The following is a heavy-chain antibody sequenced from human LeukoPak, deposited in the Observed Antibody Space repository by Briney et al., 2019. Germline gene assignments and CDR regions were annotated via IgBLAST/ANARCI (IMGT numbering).Heavy chain of an antibody. CDR2: ITNSGDTI. J-gene: IGHJ3*02. V-gene: IGHV3-48*03. D-gene: IGHD3-22*01. CDR1: GFTFSSYE. CDR3: ARDAMTVVVGAFGI. Sequence: GGSLRLSCAASGFTFSSYEMNWVRQAPGKGLEWVSCITNSGDTIYYADSVKGRFTISRDNAKNSLYLQMNSLRAEDTAVYYCARDAMTVVVGAFGIWGQGTMLTVSS.